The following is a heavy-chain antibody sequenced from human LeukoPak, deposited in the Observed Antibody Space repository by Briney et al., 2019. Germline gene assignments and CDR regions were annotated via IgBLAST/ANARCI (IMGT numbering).Heavy chain of an antibody. D-gene: IGHD2-15*01. J-gene: IGHJ4*02. CDR2: TYYRSKWSN. CDR3: ARQSLGYVDY. V-gene: IGHV6-1*01. CDR1: GDSVSNKDAA. Sequence: SQTLSLTCAISGDSVSNKDAAWNWIWQSPSRGLEWLGRTYYRSKWSNDYAVSVKSRITINPDTSKNQFSLQLKSVTPDDTAVYYCARQSLGYVDYWGQGSRVTVSS.